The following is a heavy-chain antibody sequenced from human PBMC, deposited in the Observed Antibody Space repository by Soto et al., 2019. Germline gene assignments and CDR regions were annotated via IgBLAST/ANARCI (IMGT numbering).Heavy chain of an antibody. CDR3: ARGAYCSGGSCYWWFDP. Sequence: PSQTLSLTCAISVDSVSSNSAAWNWIRQSPSRGLEWLGRTYYRSKWYNDYAVSVKSRITINPDTSKNQFSLQLNSVTPEDTAVYYCARGAYCSGGSCYWWFDPWGQGTLVTVSS. J-gene: IGHJ5*02. CDR2: TYYRSKWYN. D-gene: IGHD2-15*01. V-gene: IGHV6-1*01. CDR1: VDSVSSNSAA.